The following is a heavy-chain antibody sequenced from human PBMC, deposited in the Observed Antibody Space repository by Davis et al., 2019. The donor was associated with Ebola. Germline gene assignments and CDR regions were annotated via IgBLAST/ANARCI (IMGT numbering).Heavy chain of an antibody. J-gene: IGHJ6*02. CDR3: AKDDRSVRGVIAGLPYYYYYGMDV. CDR1: GFTFSSYG. Sequence: GGSLRLSCAASGFTFSSYGMHWVRQAPGKGLEWVAVIWYDGSNKYYADSVKGRFTISRDNSKNTLYLQMNSLRAEDTAVYYCAKDDRSVRGVIAGLPYYYYYGMDVWGQGTTVTVSS. V-gene: IGHV3-30*02. D-gene: IGHD3-10*01. CDR2: IWYDGSNK.